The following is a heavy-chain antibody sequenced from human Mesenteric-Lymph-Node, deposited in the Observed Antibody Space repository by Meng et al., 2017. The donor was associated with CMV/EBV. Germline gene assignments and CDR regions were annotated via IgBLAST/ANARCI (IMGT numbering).Heavy chain of an antibody. D-gene: IGHD3-3*01. CDR3: ARDNHDIWSGFYGLDV. CDR1: GFTFDDYG. CDR2: IKYDGSEK. J-gene: IGHJ6*02. Sequence: GGSLRLSCAASGFTFDDYGMSWVRQAPGKGLEWVANIKYDGSEKYYVDSVKGRLTISRDNAENSLYLQMNSLRAEDTAVYYCARDNHDIWSGFYGLDVWGQGTTVTVSS. V-gene: IGHV3-7*01.